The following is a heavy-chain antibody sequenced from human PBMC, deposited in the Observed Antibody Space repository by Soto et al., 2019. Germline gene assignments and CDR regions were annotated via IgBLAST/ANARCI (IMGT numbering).Heavy chain of an antibody. D-gene: IGHD3-9*01. V-gene: IGHV3-73*01. J-gene: IGHJ6*02. Sequence: PGGSLRLSCAASGFTFSGSAMHWVRQASEKGLEWVGRIRSKPNSYATEYAASVQGRFTISRDDSKNTAYLHMNNLKTEDTAVYYCTRPIYDILTGYPPPYYGMDVWGQGTTVTVS. CDR2: IRSKPNSYAT. CDR1: GFTFSGSA. CDR3: TRPIYDILTGYPPPYYGMDV.